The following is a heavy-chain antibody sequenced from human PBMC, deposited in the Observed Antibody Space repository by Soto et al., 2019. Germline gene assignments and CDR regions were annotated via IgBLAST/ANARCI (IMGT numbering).Heavy chain of an antibody. V-gene: IGHV4-30-4*01. CDR2: IYHTGKT. Sequence: PSETLSLTCSVSGDYIHVGGYYWTWIRQRPGKGLEWMGYIYHTGKTYYNPSLESRLTMSVDRSMNQFSLRLTSVTAADTAVYFCGRDLTSNANCIDPWGQGTLVTVSS. CDR1: GDYIHVGGYY. J-gene: IGHJ5*02. D-gene: IGHD2-2*01. CDR3: GRDLTSNANCIDP.